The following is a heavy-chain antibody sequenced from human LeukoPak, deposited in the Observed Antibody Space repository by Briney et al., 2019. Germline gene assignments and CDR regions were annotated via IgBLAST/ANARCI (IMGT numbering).Heavy chain of an antibody. D-gene: IGHD3-3*01. J-gene: IGHJ4*02. CDR2: IYTSGST. V-gene: IGHV4-4*07. CDR1: GGSISSYY. Sequence: SETLSLTCTVSGGSISSYYWSWIRQPAGKGLEWIGRIYTSGSTNYNPSLKSRVTMSVDTSKNQFSLKLSSVTAADTAVYYCARGGGILRFLEWLPDFEDYYFDYWGQGTLVTVSS. CDR3: ARGGGILRFLEWLPDFEDYYFDY.